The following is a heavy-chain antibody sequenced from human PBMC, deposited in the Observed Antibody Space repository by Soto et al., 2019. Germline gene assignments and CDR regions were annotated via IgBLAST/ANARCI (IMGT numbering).Heavy chain of an antibody. Sequence: PGGSLRLSCAASGFTFSSYGMHWVRQAPGKGLEWEAVISYDGSNKYYADSVKGRFTISRDNSKNTLYLQMNSLRAEDTAVYYCAKDGGITIFGVVSDYYGMDVWGQGTTVTVSS. D-gene: IGHD3-3*01. V-gene: IGHV3-30*18. CDR3: AKDGGITIFGVVSDYYGMDV. CDR2: ISYDGSNK. J-gene: IGHJ6*02. CDR1: GFTFSSYG.